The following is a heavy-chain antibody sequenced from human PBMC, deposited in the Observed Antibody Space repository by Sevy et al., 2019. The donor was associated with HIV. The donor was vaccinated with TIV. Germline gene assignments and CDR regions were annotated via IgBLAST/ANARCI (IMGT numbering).Heavy chain of an antibody. D-gene: IGHD2-8*01. V-gene: IGHV3-23*01. CDR1: GFTFSSYA. CDR2: ISGSGGST. CDR3: AKGNSYCTNGVCYTLAGAFDI. J-gene: IGHJ3*02. Sequence: GESLKISCAASGFTFSSYAMSWVRQAPGKGLEWVSAISGSGGSTYYADSVKGRFTISRDNSKNTLYLQMNSLRAEDTAVYYCAKGNSYCTNGVCYTLAGAFDIWGQGTMVTVSS.